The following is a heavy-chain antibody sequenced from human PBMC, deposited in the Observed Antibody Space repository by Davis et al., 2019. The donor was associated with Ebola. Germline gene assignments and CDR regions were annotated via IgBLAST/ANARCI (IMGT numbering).Heavy chain of an antibody. CDR3: AKGWDSSGWQN. J-gene: IGHJ4*02. CDR2: IYHSGST. V-gene: IGHV4-38-2*02. D-gene: IGHD6-19*01. CDR1: GYSISSGYY. Sequence: SETLSLTCTVSGYSISSGYYWGWIRQPPGKGLEWIGSIYHSGSTNYNPSLKSRVTISVDSSKKQLSLNLRSVTAADTAVYYCAKGWDSSGWQNWGPGILVTVSS.